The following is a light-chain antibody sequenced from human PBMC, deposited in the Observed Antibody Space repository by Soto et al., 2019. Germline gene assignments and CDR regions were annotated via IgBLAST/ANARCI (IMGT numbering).Light chain of an antibody. CDR2: WSS. J-gene: IGKJ2*01. CDR3: QQYYGTPYT. CDR1: QSVLYSSNNKNY. Sequence: DIVMTQSPDSLAVSLGKRATINCKSSQSVLYSSNNKNYLAWYQQKAGQPPKLLIYWSSTRESGVPDRFSGSGSGTDFALTSSSLQAEDVAVYYCQQYYGTPYTFGQGTKLEIK. V-gene: IGKV4-1*01.